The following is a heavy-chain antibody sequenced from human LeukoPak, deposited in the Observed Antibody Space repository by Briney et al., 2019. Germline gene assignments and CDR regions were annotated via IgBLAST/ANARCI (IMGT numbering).Heavy chain of an antibody. D-gene: IGHD4-17*01. Sequence: ASVKVSCKASGYTFTKNFLHWVRQAPGQGLEWMGWINPNDGGTLYAQTFQGRVTMTTDTSIATAYMEMSTLTSDDTAVYYCARDDYGDLQYFENWGQGTLVTVSS. J-gene: IGHJ4*02. V-gene: IGHV1-2*02. CDR2: INPNDGGT. CDR3: ARDDYGDLQYFEN. CDR1: GYTFTKNF.